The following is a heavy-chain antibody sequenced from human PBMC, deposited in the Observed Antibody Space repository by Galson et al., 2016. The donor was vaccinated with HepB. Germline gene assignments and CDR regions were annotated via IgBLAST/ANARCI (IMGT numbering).Heavy chain of an antibody. Sequence: QSGAEVKKPGQSLKISCKASGYSFTTYWITWVRQVPGQGLEWMGRIDPTDSYTNYSPSFEGLVTISADKSISTVYLQWSSLKASDTAIYYCARLHGSSFQGYWGQGPLVTVSS. J-gene: IGHJ4*02. V-gene: IGHV5-10-1*01. CDR3: ARLHGSSFQGY. D-gene: IGHD6-6*01. CDR2: IDPTDSYT. CDR1: GYSFTTYW.